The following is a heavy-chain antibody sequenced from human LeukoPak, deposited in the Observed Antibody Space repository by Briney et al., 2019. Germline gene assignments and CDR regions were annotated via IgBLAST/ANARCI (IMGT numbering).Heavy chain of an antibody. J-gene: IGHJ3*02. CDR3: ARGSRFGVVGRDAFDI. Sequence: ETLSLTCAVYGGSFSGYYWSWIRQPPGKGLEWVSSISISSNYIYYADSVKGRFTISRDNAKNSLYLQMNSLRAEDTAVYYCARGSRFGVVGRDAFDIWGQGTMVTVSS. D-gene: IGHD3-3*01. V-gene: IGHV3-21*01. CDR2: ISISSNYI. CDR1: GGSFSGYY.